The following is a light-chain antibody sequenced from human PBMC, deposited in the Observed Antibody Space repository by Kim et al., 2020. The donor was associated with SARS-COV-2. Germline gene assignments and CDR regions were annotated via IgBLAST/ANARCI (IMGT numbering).Light chain of an antibody. Sequence: SVSPGERATLSCRASQSVSNNLAWYQQKPGQAPRLLIYDSSTRATGIPVRFSGSGSGTEFTLTISSLQSEDFAVYYCQQYNNWPLTFGGGTKLEI. V-gene: IGKV3-15*01. J-gene: IGKJ4*01. CDR2: DSS. CDR3: QQYNNWPLT. CDR1: QSVSNN.